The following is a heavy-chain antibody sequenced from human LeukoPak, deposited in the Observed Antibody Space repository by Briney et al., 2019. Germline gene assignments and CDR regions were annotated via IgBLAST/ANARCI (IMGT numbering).Heavy chain of an antibody. CDR1: GFTFSSYA. Sequence: GGSLRLSCAASGFTFSSYAMSWVRQAPGKGLEWVSAISGSGGSTYYADSVKGRFTISRDNSKNTLYLQINSLRAEDTAVYYCAKDRTPVAENCPFDYWGQGTLVTVSS. J-gene: IGHJ4*02. D-gene: IGHD6-19*01. CDR3: AKDRTPVAENCPFDY. CDR2: ISGSGGST. V-gene: IGHV3-23*01.